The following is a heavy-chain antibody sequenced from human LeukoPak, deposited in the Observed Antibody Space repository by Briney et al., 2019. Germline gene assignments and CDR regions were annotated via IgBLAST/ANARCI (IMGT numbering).Heavy chain of an antibody. CDR1: GFTFSSYA. CDR3: AKVRASKGYYYYGMDV. V-gene: IGHV3-23*01. J-gene: IGHJ6*02. Sequence: GGSLRLSCAASGFTFSSYAMSWVRHAPGKGLEWVSAISGSGGSTYYADSVKGRFTISRDNSKNTLYLQMNSLRTEDTAVYYCAKVRASKGYYYYGMDVWGQGTTVTVSS. CDR2: ISGSGGST.